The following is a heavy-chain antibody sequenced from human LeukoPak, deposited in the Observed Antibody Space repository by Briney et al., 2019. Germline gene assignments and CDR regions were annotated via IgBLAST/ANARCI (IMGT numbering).Heavy chain of an antibody. D-gene: IGHD1-1*01. CDR2: INWNAGSI. J-gene: IGHJ4*02. Sequence: GGSLRLSCAASGFTFDDYGMSWVRQAPGKGLEWVSGINWNAGSIGYADSVKGRFTISRDNAKNSLYLQMNSLRVEDTAVYYCAKASWVSNADAVLWGQGTVVTVSS. V-gene: IGHV3-20*04. CDR1: GFTFDDYG. CDR3: AKASWVSNADAVL.